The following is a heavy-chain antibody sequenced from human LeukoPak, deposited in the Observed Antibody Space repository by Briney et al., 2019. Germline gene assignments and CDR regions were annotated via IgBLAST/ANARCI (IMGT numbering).Heavy chain of an antibody. CDR3: ARRPSFITMIVVVTTSAGWFDP. V-gene: IGHV4-39*07. Sequence: SETLSLTCTVSGASISSSTYYWGWIRQPPGKGLEWIGEINHSGSTNYNPSLKSRVTISVDTSKNQFSLKLSSVTAADTAVYYWARRPSFITMIVVVTTSAGWFDPWGQGTLVTVSS. J-gene: IGHJ5*02. D-gene: IGHD3-22*01. CDR1: GASISSSTYY. CDR2: INHSGST.